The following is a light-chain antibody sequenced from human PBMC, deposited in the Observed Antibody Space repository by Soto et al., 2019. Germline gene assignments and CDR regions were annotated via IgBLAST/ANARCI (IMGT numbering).Light chain of an antibody. V-gene: IGKV1-33*01. CDR3: QQFDNLPLT. Sequence: DLQMTQSPSSLSASVGDRVTITCQASQDIKKSLNWYQQRPGKAPKVLIYDTSKLQTGVPSRFSGSGSGTDFILTISSLQPEDIATYYCQQFDNLPLTFGGGTKVEIK. CDR1: QDIKKS. J-gene: IGKJ4*01. CDR2: DTS.